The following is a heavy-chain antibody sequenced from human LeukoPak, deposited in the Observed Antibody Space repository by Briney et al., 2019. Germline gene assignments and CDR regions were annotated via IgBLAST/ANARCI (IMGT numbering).Heavy chain of an antibody. J-gene: IGHJ4*02. CDR3: ARDGYSYGEAFDY. D-gene: IGHD5-18*01. Sequence: PSETLSLICTVSGGSISSGGYYWIWIRQHPGKGLEWIGYIYYSGSTYYNPSLKSRVTISVDTSKNQFSLKLSSVTAADTAVYYCARDGYSYGEAFDYWGQGTLVTVSS. V-gene: IGHV4-31*03. CDR2: IYYSGST. CDR1: GGSISSGGYY.